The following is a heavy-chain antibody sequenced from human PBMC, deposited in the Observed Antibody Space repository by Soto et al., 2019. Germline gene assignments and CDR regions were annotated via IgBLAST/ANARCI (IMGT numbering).Heavy chain of an antibody. CDR3: AHRPSYCSGGSCYSGFDY. J-gene: IGHJ4*02. V-gene: IGHV2-70*12. CDR1: GFSLSTSGVG. Sequence: PTLVNPTQTLTLTCTFSGFSLSTSGVGVGWIRHPPGKALEWLALIDWDDVKYYTTSLKTMLTISKDTSKNQVVLTMTNMDPVDTATYYCAHRPSYCSGGSCYSGFDYWGQGTLVTV. CDR2: IDWDDVK. D-gene: IGHD2-15*01.